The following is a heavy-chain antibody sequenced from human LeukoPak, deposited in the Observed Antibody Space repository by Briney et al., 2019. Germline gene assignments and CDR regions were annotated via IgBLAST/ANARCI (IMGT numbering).Heavy chain of an antibody. CDR2: ISYSGST. V-gene: IGHV4-59*01. Sequence: SETLSLTCTVSGGSISSYYWTWIRQPPGKGLEWSGYISYSGSTNYNPSLKSRVTISVDTSKNQSSLNLTSMTTADTAVYYCARGYSRSWYQAVVYIWLDPWGQGTLVTVSS. D-gene: IGHD6-13*01. J-gene: IGHJ5*02. CDR1: GGSISSYY. CDR3: ARGYSRSWYQAVVYIWLDP.